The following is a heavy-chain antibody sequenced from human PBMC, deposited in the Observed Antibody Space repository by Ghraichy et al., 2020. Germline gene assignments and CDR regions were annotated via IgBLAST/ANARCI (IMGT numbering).Heavy chain of an antibody. J-gene: IGHJ6*02. V-gene: IGHV1-2*04. CDR2: INPNSGGT. D-gene: IGHD4-17*01. CDR1: GYTFTGYY. Sequence: ASVKVSCKASGYTFTGYYMHWVRQAPGQGLEWMGWINPNSGGTNYAQKFQGWVTMTRDTSISTAYMELSRLRSDDTAVYYCARAKADYGDYGGMDVWGQGTTVTVSS. CDR3: ARAKADYGDYGGMDV.